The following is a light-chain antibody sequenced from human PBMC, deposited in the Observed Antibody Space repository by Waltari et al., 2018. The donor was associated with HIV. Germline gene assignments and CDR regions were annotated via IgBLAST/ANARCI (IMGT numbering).Light chain of an antibody. CDR3: AAWDDSLNAYV. V-gene: IGLV1-44*01. Sequence: QSVLTQPPSASGTPGQRVVISCSGSDSKIGSNTIKWFTQLPGSAPKVLVYSDDHRPSGVPDRFSGSKSGTSASLAISGVQSEDEADYYCAAWDDSLNAYVFGSGTKVTVL. CDR2: SDD. J-gene: IGLJ1*01. CDR1: DSKIGSNT.